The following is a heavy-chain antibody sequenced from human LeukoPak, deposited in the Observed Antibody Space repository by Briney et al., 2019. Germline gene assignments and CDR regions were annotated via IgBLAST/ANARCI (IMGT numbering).Heavy chain of an antibody. J-gene: IGHJ4*02. CDR1: GGSISIISSSTYY. CDR3: AGQLPTAAADTRGYFDY. V-gene: IGHV4-39*01. CDR2: LYYGENS. Sequence: IPSETLSLTCTVSGGSISIISSSTYYWGWIRQAPGKGLEWIGSLYYGENSHYNPSLKSRATLSVDTSNNQFSLKLTSVTAADAAVYFCAGQLPTAAADTRGYFDYWGQGTMVTVSS. D-gene: IGHD6-25*01.